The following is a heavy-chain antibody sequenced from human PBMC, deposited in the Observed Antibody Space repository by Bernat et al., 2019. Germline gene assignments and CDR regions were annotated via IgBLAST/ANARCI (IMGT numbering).Heavy chain of an antibody. CDR1: GYSFTSYW. V-gene: IGHV5-51*03. J-gene: IGHJ5*02. D-gene: IGHD3-9*01. CDR2: IYPGDSDT. Sequence: LVQSGAEVKKPGESLKISCKGSGYSFTSYWIGWVRQMPGKGLEWMGIIYPGDSDTRYSPSFQGQVTISADKSISTAYLQWSSLKASDTAMYYCARRGYYDILTGYQANWFDPWGQGTLVTVSS. CDR3: ARRGYYDILTGYQANWFDP.